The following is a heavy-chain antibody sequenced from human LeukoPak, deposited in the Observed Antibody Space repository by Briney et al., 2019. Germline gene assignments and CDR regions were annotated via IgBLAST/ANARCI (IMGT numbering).Heavy chain of an antibody. CDR1: GFTFSSYA. CDR2: ISASGVST. CDR3: AKSKTGDYYFDY. D-gene: IGHD1-1*01. Sequence: TGGSLRLSCAASGFTFSSYAMSWVRQAPGTGLERVSAISASGVSTYYADSVKGRFTISRDNSKSTLYLQMSSLRAEDTAIYYCAKSKTGDYYFDYWGQGTLVTVSS. J-gene: IGHJ4*02. V-gene: IGHV3-23*01.